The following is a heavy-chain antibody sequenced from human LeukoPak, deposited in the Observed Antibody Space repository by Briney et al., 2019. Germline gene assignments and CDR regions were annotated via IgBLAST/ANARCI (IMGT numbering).Heavy chain of an antibody. Sequence: SETLSLTCAVYGGSFSGYYWSWIRQPPGKGLEWIGEINHSGSTNYNPSLKSRVTISVDMSKNQFSLKLSSVTAADTAVYYCARGVFGRFDPWGQGTLVTVSS. CDR2: INHSGST. D-gene: IGHD3-10*01. CDR3: ARGVFGRFDP. V-gene: IGHV4-34*01. J-gene: IGHJ5*02. CDR1: GGSFSGYY.